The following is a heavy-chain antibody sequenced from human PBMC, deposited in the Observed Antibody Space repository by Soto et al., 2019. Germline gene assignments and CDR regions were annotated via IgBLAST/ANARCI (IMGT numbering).Heavy chain of an antibody. V-gene: IGHV3-23*01. CDR3: AKGRGGGTYYFDY. CDR2: LSASGVST. D-gene: IGHD2-21*01. CDR1: GFTFSTYA. J-gene: IGHJ4*02. Sequence: EVQLLESGGGLVQPGGSLRLSCTASGFTFSTYAMTWVRQAPGKGLEWVSALSASGVSTYYADSVKGRFTISRDNSQNTRFLQMNSLRADDTAVYYCAKGRGGGTYYFDYWGQGTLVTVSS.